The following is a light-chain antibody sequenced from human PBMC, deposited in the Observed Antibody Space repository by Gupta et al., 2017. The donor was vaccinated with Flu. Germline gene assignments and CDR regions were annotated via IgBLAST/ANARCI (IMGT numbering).Light chain of an antibody. J-gene: IGKJ4*01. CDR2: ATS. CDR1: QGISGR. V-gene: IGKV1D-16*01. Sequence: PSSQSASVGDRVTITCRASQGISGRLAWYQQRPEKAPKSLIYATSTVESGVPSRFSGSGSGTDFTLTISGRQPEDFATYYCQQYDSSPFTFGRGTKVEI. CDR3: QQYDSSPFT.